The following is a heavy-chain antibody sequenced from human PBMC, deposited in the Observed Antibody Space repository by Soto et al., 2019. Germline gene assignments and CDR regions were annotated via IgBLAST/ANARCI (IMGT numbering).Heavy chain of an antibody. V-gene: IGHV4-59*08. CDR3: ARRVRYFDWSVGYAFDI. Sequence: SETLSLTCTVSGGSISSYYWSWIRQPPWKGLEWIGYIYYSGSTNYNPSLKSRVTISVDTSKNQFSLKLSSVTAADTAVYYCARRVRYFDWSVGYAFDIWGQGTMVTVSS. J-gene: IGHJ3*02. CDR1: GGSISSYY. CDR2: IYYSGST. D-gene: IGHD3-9*01.